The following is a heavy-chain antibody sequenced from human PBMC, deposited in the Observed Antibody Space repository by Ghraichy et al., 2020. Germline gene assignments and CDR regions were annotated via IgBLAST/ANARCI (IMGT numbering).Heavy chain of an antibody. V-gene: IGHV4-4*07. CDR2: IYPTGST. D-gene: IGHD2-2*01. Sequence: SETLSLTCSVSGGSIRSYYWSWIRQPAGKGLEWIGRIYPTGSTNYNPSLGSRVAMSVDTSTNQVFVNLISVTAADTAVYYCARGGQYHLTRYFDLWGRGTLVSVSS. J-gene: IGHJ2*01. CDR3: ARGGQYHLTRYFDL. CDR1: GGSIRSYY.